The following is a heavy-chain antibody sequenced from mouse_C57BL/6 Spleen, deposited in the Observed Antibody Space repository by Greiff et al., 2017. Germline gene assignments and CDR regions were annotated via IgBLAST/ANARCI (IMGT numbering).Heavy chain of an antibody. D-gene: IGHD1-3*01. CDR2: IDPSDSYP. V-gene: IGHV1-50*01. CDR1: GYTFTSYW. CDR3: AKTNSFAY. Sequence: QVQLQQPGAELVKPGASVKLSCKASGYTFTSYWMQWVKQRPGQGLEWIGEIDPSDSYPNYNQKFKGKATLTVDTSSSTAYMQLSSLTSEDSAVYYCAKTNSFAYWGQGTLVTVSA. J-gene: IGHJ3*01.